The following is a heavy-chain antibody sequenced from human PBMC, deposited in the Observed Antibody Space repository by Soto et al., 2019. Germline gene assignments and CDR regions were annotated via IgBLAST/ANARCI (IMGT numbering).Heavy chain of an antibody. J-gene: IGHJ1*01. V-gene: IGHV4-59*08. CDR2: IYYSGST. CDR1: GDSISSYY. CDR3: ARGTYYDINHFRH. D-gene: IGHD3-9*01. Sequence: PSETLSLTCTVSGDSISSYYWSWIRQPPGKGLDWIGYIYYSGSTNYNPSLKSRVTISVDTSKNQFSLKLSSVTAADTAVYYCARGTYYDINHFRHWGQGTLVTVSS.